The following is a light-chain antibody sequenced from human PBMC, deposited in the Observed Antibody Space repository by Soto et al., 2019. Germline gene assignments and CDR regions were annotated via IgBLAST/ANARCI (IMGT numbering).Light chain of an antibody. J-gene: IGLJ2*01. CDR2: DVT. V-gene: IGLV2-8*01. Sequence: QSALTQPPSASGSPGQSVTISCTGASSDVGGYNFVSWYQHHPGKAPRLMIYDVTQRPSGVPDRFSGCKSGNTASLTVSGLQVDDEAYYYCSSYAGSSIPVAFGGGTKVTVL. CDR1: SSDVGGYNF. CDR3: SSYAGSSIPVA.